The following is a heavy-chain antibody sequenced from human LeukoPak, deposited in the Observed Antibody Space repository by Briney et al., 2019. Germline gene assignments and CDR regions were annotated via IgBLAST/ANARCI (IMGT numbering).Heavy chain of an antibody. V-gene: IGHV3-7*04. CDR2: IKHDGSVK. J-gene: IGHJ4*02. Sequence: GGSLGLSCTASGFSFSTFWMNWVRQAPGKGLEWVANIKHDGSVKYYVDSVKGRFTISRDNAMQSLYLQMNSLRAEDTAVYYCAGGVSYWGRGTLVTVSS. CDR1: GFSFSTFW. CDR3: AGGVSY.